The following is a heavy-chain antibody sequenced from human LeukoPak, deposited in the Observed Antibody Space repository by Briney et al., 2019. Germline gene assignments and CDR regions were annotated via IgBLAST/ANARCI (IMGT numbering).Heavy chain of an antibody. CDR2: INPSGGST. Sequence: ASVKVSCKASGYTFTSYYMHWVRQAPGQGLEWMGIINPSGGSTSYAQKFQGRVTMTRDTSTSTVYMELSSLRSEDTAVYYCARDERERRYYYDSSGYVPLDYWDQGTLVTVSS. CDR1: GYTFTSYY. CDR3: ARDERERRYYYDSSGYVPLDY. D-gene: IGHD3-22*01. V-gene: IGHV1-46*01. J-gene: IGHJ4*02.